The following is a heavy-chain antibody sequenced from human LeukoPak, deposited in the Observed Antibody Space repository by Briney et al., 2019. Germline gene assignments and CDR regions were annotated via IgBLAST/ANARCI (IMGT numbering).Heavy chain of an antibody. D-gene: IGHD3-16*02. CDR1: GYTFTSYD. V-gene: IGHV1-8*03. J-gene: IGHJ4*02. CDR3: ARDFMITFGGVIVIRYFDY. Sequence: ASVKVSCKASGYTFTSYDINWVRQATGQGLEGMGGMNPNSGNTGYAQKFQGRVTITRNTSISTAYMELSSLRSEDTAVYYCARDFMITFGGVIVIRYFDYWGQGTLVTVSS. CDR2: MNPNSGNT.